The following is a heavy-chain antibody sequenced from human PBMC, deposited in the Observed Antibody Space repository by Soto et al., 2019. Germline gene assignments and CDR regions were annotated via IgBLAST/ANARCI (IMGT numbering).Heavy chain of an antibody. Sequence: GSLRLSCAASGITLSSYAMSWVRQAPGKGPEWVSGISASGGSTSYADSVKGRFTISRDNSKNTLYLQMNSLRADDTAVYHCAKGQNSGTYRFYFDYWGQGALVTVSS. CDR1: GITLSSYA. V-gene: IGHV3-23*01. D-gene: IGHD1-26*01. J-gene: IGHJ4*02. CDR3: AKGQNSGTYRFYFDY. CDR2: ISASGGST.